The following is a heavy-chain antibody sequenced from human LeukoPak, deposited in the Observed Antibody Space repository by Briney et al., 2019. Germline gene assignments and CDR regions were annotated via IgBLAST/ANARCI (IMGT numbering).Heavy chain of an antibody. D-gene: IGHD2-2*01. CDR2: ISGSGGST. J-gene: IGHJ6*03. Sequence: GGSLRLSCAAFGFTFSSYAMSWVRQAPGKGLEWVSAISGSGGSTYYADSVKGRFTISRDNSKNTLYLQMNSLRAEDTAVYYCAKMAGYCSSTSCYEGRYYYYYYYMDVWGKGTTVTVSS. CDR3: AKMAGYCSSTSCYEGRYYYYYYYMDV. V-gene: IGHV3-23*01. CDR1: GFTFSSYA.